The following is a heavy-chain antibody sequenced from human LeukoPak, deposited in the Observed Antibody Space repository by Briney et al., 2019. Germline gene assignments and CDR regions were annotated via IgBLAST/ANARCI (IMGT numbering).Heavy chain of an antibody. CDR1: GGSFSGYY. CDR3: ARGRWFDP. CDR2: INHSGST. J-gene: IGHJ5*02. V-gene: IGHV4-34*01. Sequence: SETPSLTCAVYGGSFSGYYWSWIRQPPGKGLEWIGEINHSGSTNYNPSLKSRVTISVDTSKNQFSLKLSSVTAADTAVYYCARGRWFDPWGQGTLVTVSS.